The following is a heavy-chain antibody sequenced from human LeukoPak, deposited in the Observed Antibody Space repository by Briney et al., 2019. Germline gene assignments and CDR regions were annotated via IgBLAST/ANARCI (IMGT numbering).Heavy chain of an antibody. CDR1: GITFSHYW. D-gene: IGHD3-22*01. CDR3: ARDKGYYDSSGYYPQYYFDY. Sequence: GGSLRLSCTASGITFSHYWMSWDRQAPGKGLEWVANIKQDGSEKYYVDSVKGRFTISRDNAKNSLYLQMNSLRAEDTAVYYCARDKGYYDSSGYYPQYYFDYWGQGTLVTVSS. CDR2: IKQDGSEK. J-gene: IGHJ4*02. V-gene: IGHV3-7*01.